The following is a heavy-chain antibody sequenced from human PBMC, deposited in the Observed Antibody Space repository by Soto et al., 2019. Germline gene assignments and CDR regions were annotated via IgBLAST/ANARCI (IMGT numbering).Heavy chain of an antibody. CDR1: GFTFRSYV. J-gene: IGHJ4*02. V-gene: IGHV3-30*18. Sequence: QVQLAESGGGVVQLGRSLSLSCAASGFTFRSYVIHWVRQAPGKGLEWVALISYDGGNKYYADSVNGRFTIYRDNSKKTLYLQMNSLRTEDTAVYYCAKDLTEVSVHVFDSWGQGTLVTVSS. CDR2: ISYDGGNK. CDR3: AKDLTEVSVHVFDS.